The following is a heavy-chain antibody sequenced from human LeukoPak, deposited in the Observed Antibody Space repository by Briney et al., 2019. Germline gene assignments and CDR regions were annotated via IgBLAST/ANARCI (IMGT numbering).Heavy chain of an antibody. V-gene: IGHV4-34*01. CDR1: GGSFSGYY. D-gene: IGHD6-13*01. Sequence: PSETLSLTCAVYGGSFSGYYVTWIRQPPGKGLEWIGEINHSGSTNYNPSLKSRVTISVDTSKNQFSLKLNSATAADTAVYYCARERAADHYYYYGMDVWSQGTTVTVSS. CDR2: INHSGST. CDR3: ARERAADHYYYYGMDV. J-gene: IGHJ6*02.